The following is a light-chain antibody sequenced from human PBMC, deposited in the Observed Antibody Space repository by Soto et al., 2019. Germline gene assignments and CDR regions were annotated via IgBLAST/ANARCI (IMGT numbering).Light chain of an antibody. J-gene: IGKJ2*01. Sequence: AIRMTQSPSSFSASTGDRVTITCRASQGISSYLAWYQQKPWKAPKLLIYAASTLQSGDPSWFSGSGSGTAFTLTISCLQAEDFATYYCQQYYSYPPTFGQGTTLEIK. CDR1: QGISSY. V-gene: IGKV1-8*01. CDR2: AAS. CDR3: QQYYSYPPT.